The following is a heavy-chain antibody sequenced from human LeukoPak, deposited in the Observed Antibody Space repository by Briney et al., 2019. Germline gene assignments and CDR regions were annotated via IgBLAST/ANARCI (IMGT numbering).Heavy chain of an antibody. V-gene: IGHV4-34*12. J-gene: IGHJ4*02. CDR3: ARQGLMITFGGVIVIGSYFDY. Sequence: SETLSLTCGVYGGSFSGYYWTWIRQSPGMGLEWVGEIIHSGRTNYNPSLTSRVTISVDTSKNQFSLELSSVTAADTAVYYCARQGLMITFGGVIVIGSYFDYWGQGTLVTVSS. CDR2: IIHSGRT. CDR1: GGSFSGYY. D-gene: IGHD3-16*02.